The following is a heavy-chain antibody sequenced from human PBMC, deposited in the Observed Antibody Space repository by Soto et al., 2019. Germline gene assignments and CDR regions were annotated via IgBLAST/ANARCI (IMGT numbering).Heavy chain of an antibody. D-gene: IGHD7-27*01. Sequence: QVQLQESGPGLVKPSETLSLTCTVSGGTISSYYWSWIRQPAGKGLEWIGRFYTSGSTNNNPSLTSRVTMSVVTSTNQFALKLSSVTAADTAVYYCAGHTSLGYFDYWGQGTLVTVSS. CDR3: AGHTSLGYFDY. V-gene: IGHV4-4*07. CDR1: GGTISSYY. J-gene: IGHJ4*02. CDR2: FYTSGST.